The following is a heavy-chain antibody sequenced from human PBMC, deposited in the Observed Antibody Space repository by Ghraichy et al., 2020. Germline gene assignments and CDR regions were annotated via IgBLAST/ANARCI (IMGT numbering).Heavy chain of an antibody. Sequence: SVKVSCKASGGTFGSYAISWVRQAPGQGLEWMGGIIPIFGTANYAQKFQGRVTITADESTSTAYMELSSLRSEDTAVYYCARTKDIVVVPAAIPNWFDPWGQGTLVTVSS. J-gene: IGHJ5*02. CDR3: ARTKDIVVVPAAIPNWFDP. V-gene: IGHV1-69*13. CDR2: IIPIFGTA. CDR1: GGTFGSYA. D-gene: IGHD2-2*02.